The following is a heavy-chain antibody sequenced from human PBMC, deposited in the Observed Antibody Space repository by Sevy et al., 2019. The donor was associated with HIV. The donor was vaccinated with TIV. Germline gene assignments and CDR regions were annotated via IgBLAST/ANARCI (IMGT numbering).Heavy chain of an antibody. J-gene: IGHJ4*02. D-gene: IGHD5-12*01. V-gene: IGHV3-15*01. CDR3: GYSGYGYYYDY. CDR1: GFIFSNAW. CDR2: IKSKADGGTP. Sequence: GGSLRLSCGASGFIFSNAWMSWVRQAPGKGLEWVGGIKSKADGGTPDYAAPVKGTFTISRDDSINTLYLQMNSLRTDDTAVYYCGYSGYGYYYDYWGQGTLVTVSS.